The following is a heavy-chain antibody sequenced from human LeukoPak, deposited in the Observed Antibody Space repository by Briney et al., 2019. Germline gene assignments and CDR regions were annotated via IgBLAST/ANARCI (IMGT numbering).Heavy chain of an antibody. J-gene: IGHJ5*01. CDR3: ARDPSSSGSYHDS. D-gene: IGHD1-26*01. V-gene: IGHV3-7*01. CDR2: IKEDGSEK. Sequence: GGSLRLSCAASGFTFNNYFLSWVRQAPGMGLEWVANIKEDGSEKHYADSVKGRFSISRDNARNSLFLDMNNLRAEDTAMYYCARDPSSSGSYHDSWGQGTLVTVFS. CDR1: GFTFNNYF.